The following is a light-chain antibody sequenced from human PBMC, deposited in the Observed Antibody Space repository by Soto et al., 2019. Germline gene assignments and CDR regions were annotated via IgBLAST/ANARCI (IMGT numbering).Light chain of an antibody. CDR3: SSYTSSSTWV. CDR2: EVR. V-gene: IGLV2-14*01. Sequence: QSALTQPASVSGSPGQSITISCTGTISDVGSYNYVSWYQQHPGKAPKLMIYEVRNRPSGVSDRFSGSRSGNTASLTISGLQAEDESDYYCSSYTSSSTWVFGGGTKLTVL. J-gene: IGLJ3*02. CDR1: ISDVGSYNY.